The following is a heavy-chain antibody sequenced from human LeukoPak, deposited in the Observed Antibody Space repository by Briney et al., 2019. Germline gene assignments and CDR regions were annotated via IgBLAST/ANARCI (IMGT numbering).Heavy chain of an antibody. CDR1: GFTFSDQS. Sequence: GGSLRLSCAASGFTFSDQSMNWVRQAPGKGLELVSSISSNSLHIFYADSVKGRFTISRDNAKNSLYLQMNNLRAEDTPVYYCVGPDSQFDCWGQGTLVTVSS. J-gene: IGHJ4*02. D-gene: IGHD3-10*01. CDR3: VGPDSQFDC. CDR2: ISSNSLHI. V-gene: IGHV3-21*01.